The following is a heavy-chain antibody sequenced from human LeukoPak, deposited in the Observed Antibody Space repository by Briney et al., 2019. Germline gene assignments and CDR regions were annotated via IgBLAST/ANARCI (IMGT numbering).Heavy chain of an antibody. Sequence: PSQTLSLTCTVSGGSISSGGYYWSWIRQDPGKGLEWIVYIYYSGSTYYNPSLKSRVTISVDTSKNQFSLKLSSVTAADTAVYYCARGRVGCGETNLNAFDIWGQGTMVTVSS. J-gene: IGHJ3*02. CDR2: IYYSGST. D-gene: IGHD4-17*01. CDR3: ARGRVGCGETNLNAFDI. V-gene: IGHV4-31*03. CDR1: GGSISSGGYY.